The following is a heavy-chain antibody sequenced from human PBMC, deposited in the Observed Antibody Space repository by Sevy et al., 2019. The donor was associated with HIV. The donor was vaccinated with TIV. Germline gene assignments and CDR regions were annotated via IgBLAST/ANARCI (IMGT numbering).Heavy chain of an antibody. J-gene: IGHJ5*02. V-gene: IGHV3-11*01. CDR3: ARENTMIEEPGWFDP. CDR1: GFTFSDYY. D-gene: IGHD3-22*01. CDR2: ISRSGSTI. Sequence: GGSLRLSCAASGFTFSDYYMSWIRQAPGNGLEWVSYISRSGSTINYADSVKGRFTISRDNAKNSLYLQINSLRAEDTAVYYCARENTMIEEPGWFDPLGQRTLVTVSS.